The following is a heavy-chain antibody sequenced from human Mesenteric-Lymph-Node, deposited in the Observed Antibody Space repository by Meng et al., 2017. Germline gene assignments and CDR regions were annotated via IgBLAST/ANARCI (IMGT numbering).Heavy chain of an antibody. CDR1: GFTFSSYE. Sequence: GESLKISCAASGFTFSSYEMNWVRQAPGKGLEWVATIEEDGSEKYYADSVKGRFTISRDNSKNTLYLQMNSLRAEDTAVYYCARGGFGSWYQADYYYYGMDVWGQGTMVTVSS. J-gene: IGHJ6*02. CDR2: IEEDGSEK. V-gene: IGHV3-30*04. CDR3: ARGGFGSWYQADYYYYGMDV. D-gene: IGHD6-13*01.